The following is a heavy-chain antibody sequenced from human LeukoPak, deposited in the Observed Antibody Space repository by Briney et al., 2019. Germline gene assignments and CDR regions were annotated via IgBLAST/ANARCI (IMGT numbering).Heavy chain of an antibody. CDR2: INHSGST. CDR1: GGSFSGYY. V-gene: IGHV4-34*01. J-gene: IGHJ5*02. D-gene: IGHD5-24*01. Sequence: SETLSLTCAVYGGSFSGYYWSWIRQPPGKGLEWIGEINHSGSTNYNPSLKSRVTISVDTSKNQFSLKLSSVTAADTAVYYCARGRGDGYNPTDWFDPWGQGTLVTVSS. CDR3: ARGRGDGYNPTDWFDP.